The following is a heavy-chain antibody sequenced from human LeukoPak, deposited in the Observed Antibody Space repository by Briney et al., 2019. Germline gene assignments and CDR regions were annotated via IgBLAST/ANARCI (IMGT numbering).Heavy chain of an antibody. CDR3: AGWANDY. Sequence: PGGSLRLSCAASGFTFSSYGMHWVRQAPGKGLEWVAVVSKDASKKYYADSVKGRFTISRDNSNNTLYLQMNSLRVEDTAIYYCAGWANDYWGQGTLVTVSS. J-gene: IGHJ4*02. CDR2: VSKDASKK. V-gene: IGHV3-30*03. CDR1: GFTFSSYG. D-gene: IGHD2-15*01.